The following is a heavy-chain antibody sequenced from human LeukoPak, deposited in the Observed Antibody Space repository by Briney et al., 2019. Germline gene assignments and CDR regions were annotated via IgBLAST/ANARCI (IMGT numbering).Heavy chain of an antibody. CDR2: ISYDGSNK. D-gene: IGHD6-13*01. CDR3: ATLHSSSWPFDY. CDR1: GFAFSSYG. Sequence: GGSLRLSCAASGFAFSSYGMHWVRQAPGKGLEWVAVISYDGSNKYYADSVKGRFTISRDNSKNTLYLQMNSLRAEDTAVYYCATLHSSSWPFDYWGQGTLVTVSS. J-gene: IGHJ4*02. V-gene: IGHV3-30*03.